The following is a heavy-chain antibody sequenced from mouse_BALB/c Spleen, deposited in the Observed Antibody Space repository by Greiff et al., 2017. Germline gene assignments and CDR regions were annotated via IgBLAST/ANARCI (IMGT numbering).Heavy chain of an antibody. D-gene: IGHD1-1*01. CDR1: GYTFTSYW. CDR2: IDPSDSYT. CDR3: ASNYGSSYRFDY. V-gene: IGHV1-69*02. J-gene: IGHJ2*01. Sequence: QVQLQQPGAELVKPGASVKLSCKASGYTFTSYWMHWVKQRPGQGLEWIGEIDPSDSYTNYNQKFKGKATLTVDKSSSTAYMQLSSLTSEDSAVYYCASNYGSSYRFDYWGQGTTLTVSS.